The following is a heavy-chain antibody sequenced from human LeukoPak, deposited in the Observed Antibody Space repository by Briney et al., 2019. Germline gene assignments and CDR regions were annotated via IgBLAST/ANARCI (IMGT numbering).Heavy chain of an antibody. CDR2: INPHSGGT. CDR1: GYTFTGYY. CDR3: ARGAGYSSSGRYFDY. D-gene: IGHD6-6*01. Sequence: GASVKVSCKASGYTFTGYYMHWVRQAPGQGLEWMGWINPHSGGTNYAQKFQGRVTMTRDTSISTVYMELSSLRSEDTAVYYCARGAGYSSSGRYFDYWGQGTLVTVSS. J-gene: IGHJ4*02. V-gene: IGHV1-2*02.